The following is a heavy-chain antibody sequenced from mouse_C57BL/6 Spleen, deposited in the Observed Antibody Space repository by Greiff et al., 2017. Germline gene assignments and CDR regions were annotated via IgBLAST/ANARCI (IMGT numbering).Heavy chain of an antibody. V-gene: IGHV1-42*01. D-gene: IGHD4-1*01. Sequence: VQLKESGPELVKPGASVKISCKASGYSFTGYYMNWVKQSPEKSLEWIGEINPSTGGTTYNQKFKAKATLTVDKSSSTAYMQLKSLTSEDSAVYYCARSDTGDAMDYWGQGTSVTVSS. CDR2: INPSTGGT. J-gene: IGHJ4*01. CDR1: GYSFTGYY. CDR3: ARSDTGDAMDY.